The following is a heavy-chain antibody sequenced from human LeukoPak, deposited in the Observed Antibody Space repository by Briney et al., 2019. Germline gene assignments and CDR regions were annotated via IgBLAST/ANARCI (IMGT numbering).Heavy chain of an antibody. V-gene: IGHV3-30*04. J-gene: IGHJ6*03. CDR3: AREGHYDILTGYSPVEYYFYYMDV. D-gene: IGHD3-9*01. Sequence: GGSVTLSCEASGFTFSHYGIHWVRQTPGKGLEWVAAISYWGFEKHYADSVKGRFTISRDNSKSTLYLQMNSLRAEDTALYYCAREGHYDILTGYSPVEYYFYYMDVWGKGTTVTLSS. CDR1: GFTFSHYG. CDR2: ISYWGFEK.